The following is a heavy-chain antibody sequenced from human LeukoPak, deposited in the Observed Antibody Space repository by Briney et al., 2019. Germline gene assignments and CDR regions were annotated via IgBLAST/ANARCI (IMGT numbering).Heavy chain of an antibody. D-gene: IGHD3-16*02. CDR2: ISGSGGST. CDR3: AKTTTYMITFGGVIEKCYFDY. V-gene: IGHV3-23*01. CDR1: GFTFSSYA. J-gene: IGHJ4*02. Sequence: GGSLRLSCAASGFTFSSYAMSWVRQAPGKGLEWVSAISGSGGSTYYADSVKGRFTISRDNSKNTLYLQMNSLRAEDTAVYYCAKTTTYMITFGGVIEKCYFDYWGQGTLVTVSS.